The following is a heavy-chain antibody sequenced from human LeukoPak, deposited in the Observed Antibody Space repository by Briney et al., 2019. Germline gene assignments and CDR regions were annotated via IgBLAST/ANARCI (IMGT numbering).Heavy chain of an antibody. CDR3: AREYPPYYYDSSGYGFPVDI. Sequence: GGSLRLSCAASGFTFSDYYMSWIRQAPGKGLEWVSYISSSGSTIYYADSVKGRFTISRDNAQNSLYLQMNSLRAEDTAVYYCAREYPPYYYDSSGYGFPVDIWGQGTMVTVSS. J-gene: IGHJ3*02. CDR1: GFTFSDYY. D-gene: IGHD3-22*01. CDR2: ISSSGSTI. V-gene: IGHV3-11*04.